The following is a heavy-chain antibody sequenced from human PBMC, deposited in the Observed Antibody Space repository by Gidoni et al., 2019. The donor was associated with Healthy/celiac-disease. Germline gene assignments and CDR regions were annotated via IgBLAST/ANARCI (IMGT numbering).Heavy chain of an antibody. D-gene: IGHD3-3*01. V-gene: IGHV4-59*01. J-gene: IGHJ6*02. Sequence: QVQLQESGPGLVTPSETLSLPCTVSGGSISSYYWSWIRQPPGKGLEWIGYIYYSGSTNYNPSLKSRVTISVDTSKNQFSLKLSSVTAADTAVYYCARLYPLRFLGYGMDVWGQGTTVTVSS. CDR2: IYYSGST. CDR1: GGSISSYY. CDR3: ARLYPLRFLGYGMDV.